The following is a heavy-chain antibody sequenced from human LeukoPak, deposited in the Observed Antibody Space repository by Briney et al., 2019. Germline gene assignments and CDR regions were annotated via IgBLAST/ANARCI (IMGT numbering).Heavy chain of an antibody. D-gene: IGHD3-22*01. CDR3: ARAPPYYYDSSGYSLADAFDI. V-gene: IGHV4-34*01. CDR2: INHSGST. Sequence: SETLSLTCTVSDGSINGYYWSWIRQPPGKGLEWIGEINHSGSTNYNPSLKSRVTISVDKSKNQFSLKLSSVTAADTAVYYCARAPPYYYDSSGYSLADAFDIWGQGTMVTVSS. J-gene: IGHJ3*02. CDR1: DGSINGYY.